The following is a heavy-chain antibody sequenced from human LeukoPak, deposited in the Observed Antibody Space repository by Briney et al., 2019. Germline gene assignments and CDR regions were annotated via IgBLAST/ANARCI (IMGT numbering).Heavy chain of an antibody. CDR3: ARAGYCSGGSCHPIFDY. CDR2: IYTSGST. D-gene: IGHD2-15*01. Sequence: SETLSLTCTVSGGSISSGSYYWSWIRQPAGKGLEWIGRIYTSGSTNYNPSLKSRVTISVDTSKNQFSLKLSSVTAADTAVYYCARAGYCSGGSCHPIFDYWGQGTLVTVSS. J-gene: IGHJ4*02. CDR1: GGSISSGSYY. V-gene: IGHV4-61*02.